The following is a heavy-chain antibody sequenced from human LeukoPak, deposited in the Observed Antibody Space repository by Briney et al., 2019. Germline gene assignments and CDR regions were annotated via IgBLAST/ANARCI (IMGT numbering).Heavy chain of an antibody. CDR3: AKGIAAGTDY. CDR2: VSGRGGTT. Sequence: GGSLRPSCAASGFTFSSYAMSWVRQAPGEGLEWVSAVSGRGGTTYYADSVKGRFTVSRDNPKNTLYLQMNSLRAEDTAVYYCAKGIAAGTDYWGQGTLVTVSS. V-gene: IGHV3-23*01. D-gene: IGHD6-13*01. J-gene: IGHJ4*02. CDR1: GFTFSSYA.